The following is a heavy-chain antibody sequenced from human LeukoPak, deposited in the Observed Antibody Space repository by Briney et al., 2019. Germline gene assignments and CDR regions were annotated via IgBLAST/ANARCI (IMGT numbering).Heavy chain of an antibody. CDR2: IFHTGST. Sequence: SETLSLTCTVSGDSISSGNYWGWIRQPPGKGLEWIGSIFHTGSTYFNLSLKSRVTISVDRSKNQSSLKLSSVTAADTAVYYCARGSGYYYDYWGQGTLVTVSS. CDR3: ARGSGYYYDY. V-gene: IGHV4-38-2*02. J-gene: IGHJ4*02. CDR1: GDSISSGNY. D-gene: IGHD3-22*01.